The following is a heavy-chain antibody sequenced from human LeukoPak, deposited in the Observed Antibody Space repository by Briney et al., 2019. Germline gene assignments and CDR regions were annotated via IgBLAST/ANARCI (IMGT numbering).Heavy chain of an antibody. CDR1: GFTVSSNY. CDR3: ARGSGYDFLGAFDI. Sequence: GGSLRLSCAASGFTVSSNYMSWVRQAPGKGLEWVSLIYSGGVTYYADSVKGRFIISRDNSKNTLFLQMNSLRAEDTAVYYCARGSGYDFLGAFDIWGQGTMVTVSS. D-gene: IGHD5-12*01. CDR2: IYSGGVT. J-gene: IGHJ3*02. V-gene: IGHV3-53*01.